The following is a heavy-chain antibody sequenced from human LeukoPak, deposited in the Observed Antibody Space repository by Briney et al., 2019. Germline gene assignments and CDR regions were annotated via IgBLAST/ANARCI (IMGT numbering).Heavy chain of an antibody. CDR1: GFTFSSYS. D-gene: IGHD3-22*01. V-gene: IGHV3-48*01. Sequence: GGSLRLSCAASGFTFSSYSMNWVRQAPGKGLEWVSYISSSSSTIYHADSVKGRFTISRDNAKNSLYLQMNSLRAEDTAVYYCARPIYYDSSGYYGVFDYWGQGTLVTVSS. CDR3: ARPIYYDSSGYYGVFDY. J-gene: IGHJ4*02. CDR2: ISSSSSTI.